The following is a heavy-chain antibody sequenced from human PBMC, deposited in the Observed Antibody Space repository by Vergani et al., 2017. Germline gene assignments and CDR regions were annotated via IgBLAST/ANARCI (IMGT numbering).Heavy chain of an antibody. CDR2: FYTGGGT. V-gene: IGHV4-61*02. Sequence: QVQLQESGAGLVRPSQTLSLTCTVPGGSISSVSYYWSWFRQPAGKGLEWIGRFYTGGGTSYNPSLTSRVTISVDTSKNQFSLQLSSVTAADTAVYYCARGPLYSTTWPFLLLDMDVWGQGTTVTVSS. CDR3: ARGPLYSTTWPFLLLDMDV. CDR1: GGSISSVSYY. J-gene: IGHJ6*02. D-gene: IGHD6-13*01.